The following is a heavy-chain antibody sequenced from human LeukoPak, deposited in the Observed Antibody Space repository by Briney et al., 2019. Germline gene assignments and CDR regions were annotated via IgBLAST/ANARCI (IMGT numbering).Heavy chain of an antibody. Sequence: SQTLSLTCTVSSDSISSGDYYWGWIRQRAGKGREFIVYINKNGSTYYNPPLKSRVSISIDTSKNQFSLKLTSVTAADTAVYFCAREHKSYGDYPYYFDSWGQGTLVTVSS. J-gene: IGHJ4*02. CDR3: AREHKSYGDYPYYFDS. CDR1: SDSISSGDYY. D-gene: IGHD4-17*01. V-gene: IGHV4-30-4*01. CDR2: INKNGST.